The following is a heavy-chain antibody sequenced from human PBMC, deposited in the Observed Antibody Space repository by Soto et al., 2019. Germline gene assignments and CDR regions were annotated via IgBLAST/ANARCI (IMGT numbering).Heavy chain of an antibody. V-gene: IGHV1-18*01. CDR3: SMVDVYVTPSPQDV. CDR1: GYTFTRYG. D-gene: IGHD3-16*01. J-gene: IGHJ6*02. Sequence: QVQLVQSGAEVKNPGASVKVSCKASGYTFTRYGIGWARQAPGPGLEWMVWINTYNGNTNYAQNVQGRVTLTTDTSTSTAYMELRSLRSNDTAIYYCSMVDVYVTPSPQDVWGQGTTVIVSS. CDR2: INTYNGNT.